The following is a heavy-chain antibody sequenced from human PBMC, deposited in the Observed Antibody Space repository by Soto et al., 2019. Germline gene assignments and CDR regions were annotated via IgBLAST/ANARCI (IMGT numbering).Heavy chain of an antibody. CDR1: GYTFTSYG. V-gene: IGHV1-18*01. Sequence: ASVKVSCKASGYTFTSYGISWVRQAPGQGLEWMGWISAYNGNTNYAQKLQGRVTMTTDTSTSTAYMELRSLRSDDTAVYYCARDSWEDNGNYNAFDIWGQGTMVTVSS. D-gene: IGHD1-7*01. J-gene: IGHJ3*02. CDR2: ISAYNGNT. CDR3: ARDSWEDNGNYNAFDI.